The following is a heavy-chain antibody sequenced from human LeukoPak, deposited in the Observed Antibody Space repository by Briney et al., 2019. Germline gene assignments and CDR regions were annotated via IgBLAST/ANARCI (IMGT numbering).Heavy chain of an antibody. V-gene: IGHV3-66*02. D-gene: IGHD1-26*01. Sequence: PGGSLRLSCAASGFTVSSNYMSWVRQAPGKGLEWVSVIYSGGSTYYADSVKGRFTISRDNSKNTLYLQMNSLRAEDTAVYYCAREAIVGASTSDYWGQGTLVTVSS. CDR3: AREAIVGASTSDY. CDR2: IYSGGST. CDR1: GFTVSSNY. J-gene: IGHJ4*02.